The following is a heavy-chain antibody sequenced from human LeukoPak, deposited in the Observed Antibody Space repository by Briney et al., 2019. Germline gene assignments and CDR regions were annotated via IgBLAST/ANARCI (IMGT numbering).Heavy chain of an antibody. D-gene: IGHD1-20*01. V-gene: IGHV3-53*01. CDR2: IYSGGST. J-gene: IGHJ6*03. CDR3: ARVAITGQYYYMDV. Sequence: GGSLILSCAASGFTVSSNYMSWVRQAPGKGLEWVSVIYSGGSTYYADSVKGRFTISRDNSKNTLYLQMNSLRAEGTAVYYCARVAITGQYYYMDVWGKGTTVTVSS. CDR1: GFTVSSNY.